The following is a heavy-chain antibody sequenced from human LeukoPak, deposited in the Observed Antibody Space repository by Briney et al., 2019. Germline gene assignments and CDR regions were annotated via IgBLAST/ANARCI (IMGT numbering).Heavy chain of an antibody. D-gene: IGHD3-22*01. CDR3: ATWSRYDSSGYYWYYFDY. CDR2: ISAYNGNT. J-gene: IGHJ4*02. V-gene: IGHV1-18*01. Sequence: ASVKVSCKASGCTFTSYGISRVRQAPGQGLEWVGWISAYNGNTDDAQKPQGRVTMTTDTSTSTAYMELRSLRTDDTAVYYCATWSRYDSSGYYWYYFDYWGQGTLVTVSS. CDR1: GCTFTSYG.